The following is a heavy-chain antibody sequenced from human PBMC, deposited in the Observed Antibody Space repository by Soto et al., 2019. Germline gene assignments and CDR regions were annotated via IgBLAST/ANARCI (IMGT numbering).Heavy chain of an antibody. J-gene: IGHJ4*02. CDR1: GGTISSLY. Sequence: ASQLMCLRCTVVGGTISSLYCRWIRQPPGKGLEWIGYIYHSGSTNYNPSLKSRVTISLDTSRNQFSLKLTSVTAADTAVYYCASGRWPQLPGYWGQGTLVTVSS. CDR2: IYHSGST. V-gene: IGHV4-59*11. CDR3: ASGRWPQLPGY. D-gene: IGHD5-12*01.